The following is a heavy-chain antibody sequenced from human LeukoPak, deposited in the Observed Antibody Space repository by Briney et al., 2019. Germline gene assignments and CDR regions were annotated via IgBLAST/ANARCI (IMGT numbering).Heavy chain of an antibody. Sequence: PGGSLRLSCAASGFTFSSYWMSWVRQAPGKGLEWVANIKQDGSEKYYVDSVKGRFTFSRDNAKNSLYLQMNSLRAEDTAVYYCARGLHHNYYYMDVWGKGTTVTVSS. CDR2: IKQDGSEK. CDR3: ARGLHHNYYYMDV. CDR1: GFTFSSYW. V-gene: IGHV3-7*01. D-gene: IGHD4-11*01. J-gene: IGHJ6*03.